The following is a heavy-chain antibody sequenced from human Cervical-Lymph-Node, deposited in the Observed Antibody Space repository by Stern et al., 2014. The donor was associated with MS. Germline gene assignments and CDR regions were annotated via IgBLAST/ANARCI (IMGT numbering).Heavy chain of an antibody. D-gene: IGHD1-1*01. V-gene: IGHV1-2*06. J-gene: IGHJ3*01. CDR3: ARGLTWNDRWSPFHF. CDR2: INPGSGDT. CDR1: GYSFSDYY. Sequence: QVQLVQSGADVKKPGASLKISCEASGYSFSDYYIHWVRQTPGQGLEWMGRINPGSGDTSYSHNFDGRVTMTRDTSINTAYMELNRLTSDDTAVYFCARGLTWNDRWSPFHFWGQGTMVTVSS.